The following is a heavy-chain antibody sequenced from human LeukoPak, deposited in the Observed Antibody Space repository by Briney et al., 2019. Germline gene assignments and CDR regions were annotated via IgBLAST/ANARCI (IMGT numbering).Heavy chain of an antibody. CDR3: ATAVWFGAYGMDV. V-gene: IGHV1-18*01. CDR2: ISAYNGNT. D-gene: IGHD3-10*01. Sequence: ASVKVSCKASGYTFTSYGISWVRQAPGQGLEWMGWISAYNGNTIYAQKFQGRVTMTEDTSTDTAYMELSSLRSEDTAVYYCATAVWFGAYGMDVWGQGTTVTVSS. CDR1: GYTFTSYG. J-gene: IGHJ6*02.